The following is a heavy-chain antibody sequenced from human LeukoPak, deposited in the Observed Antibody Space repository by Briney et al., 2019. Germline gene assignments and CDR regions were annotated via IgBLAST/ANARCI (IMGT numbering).Heavy chain of an antibody. V-gene: IGHV1-18*01. J-gene: IGHJ6*03. CDR3: ARGRLSKYGSGSYVYYYYYMDV. Sequence: ASVKVSCKASGYTFTSHGISWVRQAPGQGLEWMGWISTYNGNTNYAQKLQGRVSMTTDTSTSTAYMDLRSLRSEDTAVYYCARGRLSKYGSGSYVYYYYYMDVWGKGTTVTISS. D-gene: IGHD3-10*01. CDR2: ISTYNGNT. CDR1: GYTFTSHG.